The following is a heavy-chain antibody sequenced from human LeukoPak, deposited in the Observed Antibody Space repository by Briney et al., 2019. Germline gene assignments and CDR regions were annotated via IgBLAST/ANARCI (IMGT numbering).Heavy chain of an antibody. J-gene: IGHJ4*02. CDR1: GGTFSSYA. D-gene: IGHD3-3*01. CDR3: ARTPYDFWSGYYTGILGY. V-gene: IGHV1-69*05. CDR2: IIPIFGTA. Sequence: SVKVSCKASGGTFSSYAISWVRQAPGQGLEWMGGIIPIFGTANYAQKFQGRVTITTDESTSTAYMELSSLRSEDTAVYYCARTPYDFWSGYYTGILGYWGQGTLVTVSS.